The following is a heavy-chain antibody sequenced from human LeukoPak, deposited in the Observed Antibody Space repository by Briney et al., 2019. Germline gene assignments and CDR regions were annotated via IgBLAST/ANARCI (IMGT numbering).Heavy chain of an antibody. Sequence: KPSETLSLTCTVSGGSISNYYWSWIRQPPGKGLEWIGHIYYSGATKYNPSLKSRITISVDTSKNQFSLKLSSVTAADTAVYYCARDRYSSSWYDYWGQGTLVTVSS. CDR2: IYYSGAT. CDR3: ARDRYSSSWYDY. D-gene: IGHD6-13*01. J-gene: IGHJ4*02. CDR1: GGSISNYY. V-gene: IGHV4-59*12.